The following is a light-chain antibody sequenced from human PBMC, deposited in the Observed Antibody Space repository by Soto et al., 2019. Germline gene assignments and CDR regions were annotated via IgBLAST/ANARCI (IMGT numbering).Light chain of an antibody. CDR3: CSYADRYTYV. J-gene: IGLJ1*01. V-gene: IGLV2-11*01. CDR1: SSDVGGYNY. CDR2: DVN. Sequence: QSALTQPRSLSGSPGQSVTISCTGTSSDVGGYNYVSWYQVHPAKAPKLMIYDVNKRPSGVPDRFSGSKSGNTASLTISGLHGDDEAEYYGCSYADRYTYVFGTGTKVTVL.